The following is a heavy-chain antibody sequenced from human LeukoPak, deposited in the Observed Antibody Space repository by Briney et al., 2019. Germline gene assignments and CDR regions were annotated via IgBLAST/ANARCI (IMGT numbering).Heavy chain of an antibody. V-gene: IGHV3-20*04. Sequence: GGSLRLSCAASGFTFDDYGMSWVRQDPGKGLEWVSGINWNGGSTGYADSVKGRFTISRDNAKNSLYLQMNSLRAEDTALYYCTKSPYSNYEGYFDYWGQGTLVTVSS. CDR1: GFTFDDYG. CDR2: INWNGGST. J-gene: IGHJ4*02. D-gene: IGHD4-11*01. CDR3: TKSPYSNYEGYFDY.